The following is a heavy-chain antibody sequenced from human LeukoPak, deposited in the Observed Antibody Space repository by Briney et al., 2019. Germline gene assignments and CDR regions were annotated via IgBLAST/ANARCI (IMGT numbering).Heavy chain of an antibody. CDR3: ARNRDLGPAEYFQH. Sequence: ASVKVSCMASGGTFSSYAISWVRQAPGQGLEWMGGIIPIFGTANYAQKFQGRVTITADESTSTAYMELSSLRSEDTAVYYCARNRDLGPAEYFQHWGQGTLVTVSS. J-gene: IGHJ1*01. V-gene: IGHV1-69*13. D-gene: IGHD2/OR15-2a*01. CDR2: IIPIFGTA. CDR1: GGTFSSYA.